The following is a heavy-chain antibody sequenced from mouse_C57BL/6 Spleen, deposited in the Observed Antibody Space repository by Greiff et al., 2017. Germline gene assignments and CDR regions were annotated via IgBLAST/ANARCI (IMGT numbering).Heavy chain of an antibody. D-gene: IGHD1-1*01. CDR1: GFSLSTSGMG. J-gene: IGHJ4*01. CDR2: IYWDDDK. CDR3: ARRSGYYYGSDAMDY. V-gene: IGHV8-12*01. Sequence: QVTLKVCGPGILQSSQTLSLTCSFSGFSLSTSGMGVSWIRQPSGKGLEWLAHIYWDDDKRYNPSLKSRLTISKDTSRNQVFLKITSVDTADTATYYCARRSGYYYGSDAMDYWGQGTSVTVSS.